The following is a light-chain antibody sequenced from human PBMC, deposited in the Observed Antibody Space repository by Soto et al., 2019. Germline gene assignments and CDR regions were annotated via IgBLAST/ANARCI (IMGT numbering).Light chain of an antibody. J-gene: IGKJ1*01. V-gene: IGKV1-27*01. CDR2: AAS. Sequence: DIQMTQSPSSLSASVGDRVTITCRTSQGISSYLAWYQQKPGKVPKLLIYAASTLQSGVPCRFSGSGSGTDFTLTISSLQPEDVATYYCQKYNSAPRTFGQGTKVEIK. CDR1: QGISSY. CDR3: QKYNSAPRT.